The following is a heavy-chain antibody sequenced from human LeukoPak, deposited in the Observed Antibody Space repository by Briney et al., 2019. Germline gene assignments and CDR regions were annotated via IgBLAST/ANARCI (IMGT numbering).Heavy chain of an antibody. CDR2: IIPIFGIA. D-gene: IGHD1-26*01. Sequence: ASVKVSRKASGGTFSSYAISWVRQAPGQGLEWMGRIIPIFGIANYAQKFQGRVTITADKSTSTAYMELSSLRSEDTAVYYCAGRMWELTGDYYGMDVWGQGTTVTVSS. CDR3: AGRMWELTGDYYGMDV. V-gene: IGHV1-69*04. J-gene: IGHJ6*01. CDR1: GGTFSSYA.